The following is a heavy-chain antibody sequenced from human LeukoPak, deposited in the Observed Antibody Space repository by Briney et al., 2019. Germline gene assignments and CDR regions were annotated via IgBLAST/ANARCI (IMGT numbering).Heavy chain of an antibody. V-gene: IGHV4-4*07. D-gene: IGHD1/OR15-1a*01. CDR2: IYNSESS. CDR1: GGSISGYY. Sequence: SETLSLTCSISGGSISGYYWSWIRQPAGKGLEWIGRIYNSESSNYNPSLKSRVTMSVDTSKDQFSLKLSSVTAADTAVYYCARGSKPYRSTNFDYWGQGTLVTVSS. J-gene: IGHJ4*02. CDR3: ARGSKPYRSTNFDY.